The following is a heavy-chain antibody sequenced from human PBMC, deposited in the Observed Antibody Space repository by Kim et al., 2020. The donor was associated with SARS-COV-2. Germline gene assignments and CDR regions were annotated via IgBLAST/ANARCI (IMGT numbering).Heavy chain of an antibody. CDR3: AKIPRDGYDA. V-gene: IGHV3-48*04. CDR1: GFTFSSYN. Sequence: GGSLRLSCAASGFTFSSYNMHWVRQAPGKGLEWLSYITNGGSTKYYADSVKGRFTISRDNSKSTLYLQMNSLRAEDTALYYCAKIPRDGYDAWGQGTLVTVSS. J-gene: IGHJ5*02. D-gene: IGHD5-12*01. CDR2: ITNGGSTK.